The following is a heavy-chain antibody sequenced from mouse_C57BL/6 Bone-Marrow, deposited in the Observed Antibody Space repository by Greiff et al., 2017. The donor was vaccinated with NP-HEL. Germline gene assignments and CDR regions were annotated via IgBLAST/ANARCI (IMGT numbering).Heavy chain of an antibody. CDR1: EYEFPSYD. Sequence: EVHLVESGGGLVQPGESLKLSCESNEYEFPSYDMSWVRKTPEKRLELVAAINSDGGSTYYPDNMERRFIISRDNTKKTLYLQMSSLRSEDTALYYCAKTGCYGWYLDVWGTGTTVTVSS. J-gene: IGHJ1*03. CDR3: AKTGCYGWYLDV. CDR2: INSDGGST. D-gene: IGHD1-1*02. V-gene: IGHV5-2*01.